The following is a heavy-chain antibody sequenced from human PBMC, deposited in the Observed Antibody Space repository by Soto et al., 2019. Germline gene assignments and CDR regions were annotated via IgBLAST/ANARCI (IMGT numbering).Heavy chain of an antibody. CDR2: ISGSGGST. D-gene: IGHD3-22*01. V-gene: IGHV3-23*01. Sequence: PGGSLRLSCAASGFTFSSYAMSWVRQAPGKGLEWVSAISGSGGSTYYADSVKGRFTISRDNSKNTLYLQMNSLRAEDTAVYYCATSSGYYYAGPPKVWGQGTMVTVSS. J-gene: IGHJ3*01. CDR1: GFTFSSYA. CDR3: ATSSGYYYAGPPKV.